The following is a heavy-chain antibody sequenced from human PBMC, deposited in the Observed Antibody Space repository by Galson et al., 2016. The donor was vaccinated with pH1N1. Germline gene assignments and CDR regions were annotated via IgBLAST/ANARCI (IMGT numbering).Heavy chain of an antibody. Sequence: SVKVSCKASGGTFNKYAFTWVRQAPGQGLEWMGELIPLFGTVNYAPEVQGRLSITADTSSSTDTSSSTGYMELRSLRSDDTAGYYCATKASGCNWRSSDVWGQGTMVIVSS. CDR3: ATKASGCNWRSSDV. V-gene: IGHV1-69*06. J-gene: IGHJ3*01. CDR1: GGTFNKYA. CDR2: LIPLFGTV. D-gene: IGHD1-20*01.